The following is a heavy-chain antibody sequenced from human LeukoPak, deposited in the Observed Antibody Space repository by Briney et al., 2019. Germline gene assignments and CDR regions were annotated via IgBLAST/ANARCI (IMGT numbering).Heavy chain of an antibody. CDR1: GGSISSSSYY. D-gene: IGHD3-22*01. Sequence: KPSETLSLTCTVSGGSISSSSYYWGWIRQPPGKGLEWIASIYYSGSTYYNPSLKSRLTISVDTSKNQFSLKLSSVTAADTAVYYCAREEVIALVFDYWGQGTLVTVSS. J-gene: IGHJ4*02. CDR2: IYYSGST. CDR3: AREEVIALVFDY. V-gene: IGHV4-39*07.